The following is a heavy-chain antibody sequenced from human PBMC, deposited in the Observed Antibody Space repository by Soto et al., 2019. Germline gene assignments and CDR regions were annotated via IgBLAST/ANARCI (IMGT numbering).Heavy chain of an antibody. V-gene: IGHV3-30*18. J-gene: IGHJ4*02. Sequence: QVQLVESGGGVVQPGRSLRLSCGASGFTFSSYGMHWVRQAPGKGLEWVAVISYDGSNKYYADSVKGRFTISRDNSKNTLYLQMNSLRAEDTAVYYCAKDRDDDFWGSFHYWGQGTLVTVSS. CDR3: AKDRDDDFWGSFHY. CDR1: GFTFSSYG. D-gene: IGHD3-3*01. CDR2: ISYDGSNK.